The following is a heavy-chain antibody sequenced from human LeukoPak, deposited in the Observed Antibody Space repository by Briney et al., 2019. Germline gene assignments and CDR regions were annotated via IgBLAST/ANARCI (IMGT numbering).Heavy chain of an antibody. Sequence: ASVKISCTASGYTFTGYYMRWVRQAPGQGLEWMGWINPNSGGTNYAQKFQGRVTMTRDTSISPAYMELSRLGSDDTAVYYCVRMVRAVASVNWLDPWGQVTLVTVSS. CDR3: VRMVRAVASVNWLDP. V-gene: IGHV1-2*02. J-gene: IGHJ5*02. CDR1: GYTFTGYY. D-gene: IGHD6-19*01. CDR2: INPNSGGT.